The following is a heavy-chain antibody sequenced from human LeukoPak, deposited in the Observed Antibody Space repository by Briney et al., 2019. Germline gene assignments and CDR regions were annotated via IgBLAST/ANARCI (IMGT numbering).Heavy chain of an antibody. D-gene: IGHD5-18*01. J-gene: IGHJ5*02. CDR2: INPSGGNT. CDR3: ARALPHRRLMDTTMNQHWFDP. V-gene: IGHV1-46*01. Sequence: ASVKVSCKASGYTFTGYYMHWVRQAPGQGLEWMGIINPSGGNTNYAQKFQGRVTMTRDMSTSTVYMELSSLTSEDTAVYSCARALPHRRLMDTTMNQHWFDPWGQGTLVTVSS. CDR1: GYTFTGYY.